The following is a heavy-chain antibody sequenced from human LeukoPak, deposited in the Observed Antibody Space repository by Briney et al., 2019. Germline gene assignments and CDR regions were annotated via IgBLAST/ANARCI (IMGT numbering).Heavy chain of an antibody. D-gene: IGHD2-15*01. CDR2: ISSSGSYI. J-gene: IGHJ4*02. Sequence: GGSLRLSCAASRFTFSSYSMNWVRQAPGKGLEWVSSISSSGSYIYYADSVKGRFTISRDNSKNTLYLQMNSLRAEDTAVYYCAKDRYCSGGSCYTPGDYWGQGTLVTVSS. CDR3: AKDRYCSGGSCYTPGDY. CDR1: RFTFSSYS. V-gene: IGHV3-21*01.